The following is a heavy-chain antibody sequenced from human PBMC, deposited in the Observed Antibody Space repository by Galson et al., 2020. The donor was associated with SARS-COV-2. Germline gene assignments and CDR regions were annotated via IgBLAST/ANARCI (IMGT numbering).Heavy chain of an antibody. D-gene: IGHD3-10*01. J-gene: IGHJ4*02. Sequence: ASVTVSCKASGYTFNTYGVTWVRQAPGQGLEWVGWISAFNGNTNSAQKLQGRVTMTTDTSTSTAYMELRRLKPDDTAVYYCARLLGSGSYIDYWGQGTLVTVSS. V-gene: IGHV1-18*01. CDR3: ARLLGSGSYIDY. CDR1: GYTFNTYG. CDR2: ISAFNGNT.